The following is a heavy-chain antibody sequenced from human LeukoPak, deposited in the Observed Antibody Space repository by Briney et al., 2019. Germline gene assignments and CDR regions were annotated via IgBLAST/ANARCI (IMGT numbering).Heavy chain of an antibody. J-gene: IGHJ3*02. D-gene: IGHD5-24*01. CDR2: IRYDGSNK. CDR3: AKEEIDAFDI. V-gene: IGHV3-30*02. CDR1: GFTFSSYG. Sequence: GGSLRLSCAASGFTFSSYGMHWVRQAPGKGLEWVAFIRYDGSNKYYADSVKGRFTISRDDSKNTLYLQMNSLRTEYTAVYYCAKEEIDAFDIWGQGTMVTVSS.